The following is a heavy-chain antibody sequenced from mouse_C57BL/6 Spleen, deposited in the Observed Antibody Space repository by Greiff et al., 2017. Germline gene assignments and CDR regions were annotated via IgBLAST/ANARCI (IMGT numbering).Heavy chain of an antibody. CDR3: AGERDSNYEYFDV. D-gene: IGHD2-5*01. Sequence: EVMLVESEGGLVQPGSSMKLSCTASGFTFSDYYMAWVRQVPEKGLEWVANINYDGSSTYYLDSLKSRFIISRDNAKNILYLQMSSLKSEDTATYYCAGERDSNYEYFDVWGTGTTVTVSS. J-gene: IGHJ1*03. CDR1: GFTFSDYY. V-gene: IGHV5-16*01. CDR2: INYDGSST.